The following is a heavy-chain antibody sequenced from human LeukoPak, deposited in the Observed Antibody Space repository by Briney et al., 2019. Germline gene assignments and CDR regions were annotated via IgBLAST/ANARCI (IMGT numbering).Heavy chain of an antibody. Sequence: GGSLRLSCAPSGFSFSSSAMSWVRQAPGKGLGWVSAISNNGGYTYYADSVQGRFTISRDNSKSTLCLQMNSLRAEDTAVYYCAKQLGYCSDGSCYFPYWGQGTLVTVSS. D-gene: IGHD2-15*01. CDR1: GFSFSSSA. CDR2: ISNNGGYT. J-gene: IGHJ4*02. CDR3: AKQLGYCSDGSCYFPY. V-gene: IGHV3-23*01.